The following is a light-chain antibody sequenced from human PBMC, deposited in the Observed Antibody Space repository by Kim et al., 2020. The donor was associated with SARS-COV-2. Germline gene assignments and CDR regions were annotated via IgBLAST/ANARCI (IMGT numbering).Light chain of an antibody. V-gene: IGLV3-21*04. J-gene: IGLJ3*02. Sequence: VAPGDTDRLTCGGKNMGSEGVHWYQQKPGQAPVLLIYFDSAWPGIPERLSGSNSGNTATLTIKKVEPGDEADYYCQVWNSGSDQWVFGGGTQLTVL. CDR1: NMGSEG. CDR2: FDS. CDR3: QVWNSGSDQWV.